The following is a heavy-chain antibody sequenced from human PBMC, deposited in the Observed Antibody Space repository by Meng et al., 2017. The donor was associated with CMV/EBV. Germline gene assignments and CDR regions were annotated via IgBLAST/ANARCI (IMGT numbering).Heavy chain of an antibody. CDR2: ISWNSGSI. CDR3: ARGGSLNYYDSSGSDAFDI. Sequence: SLRLSCAASGFTFDDYAMHWVRQAPGKGLEWVSGISWNSGSIGYADSVKGRFTISRDNAKNSLYLQMNSLRAEDMALYYCARGGSLNYYDSSGSDAFDIWGQGTMVTVSS. V-gene: IGHV3-9*03. D-gene: IGHD3-22*01. J-gene: IGHJ3*02. CDR1: GFTFDDYA.